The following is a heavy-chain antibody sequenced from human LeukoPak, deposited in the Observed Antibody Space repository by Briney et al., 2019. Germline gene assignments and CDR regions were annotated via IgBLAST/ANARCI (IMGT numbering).Heavy chain of an antibody. CDR2: ISPNRGAT. CDR3: ARESSYGHYFDY. V-gene: IGHV1-2*02. J-gene: IGHJ4*02. D-gene: IGHD5-18*01. CDR1: GYSFTDYF. Sequence: VKVSCKASGYSFTDYFMHWVRQAPGQGLEWMGWISPNRGATNFAQKFQGRVTMARDTSVSTAYMELSSLRSDDTAVYYCARESSYGHYFDYWGQGTLVTVSS.